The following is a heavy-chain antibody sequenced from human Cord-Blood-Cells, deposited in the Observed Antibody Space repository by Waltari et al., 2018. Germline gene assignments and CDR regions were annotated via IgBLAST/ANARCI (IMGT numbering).Heavy chain of an antibody. CDR2: INHSGST. J-gene: IGHJ4*02. CDR1: GGSFSGYY. D-gene: IGHD6-19*01. Sequence: QVQLQQCGAGLLKPSETLSLTCAVYGGSFSGYYWRWIRRPPGKGLEWIGEINHSGSTNYNPSLKSRVTISVDTSKNQFSLKLSSVTAADTAVYYCASLEGGWYFYWGQGTLVTVSS. V-gene: IGHV4-34*01. CDR3: ASLEGGWYFY.